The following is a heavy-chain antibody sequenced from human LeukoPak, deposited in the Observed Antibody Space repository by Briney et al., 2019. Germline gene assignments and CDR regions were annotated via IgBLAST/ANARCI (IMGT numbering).Heavy chain of an antibody. Sequence: GGSLRLSCAASGFTFSSYWMSWVRQAPGKGLEWVANIKQDGSEKYYVDSVKGRFTISRDNAKNSLYLQMNSLRAEDTAVYYCARDLGAAAGPPPYYFDYWGQGTLVTVSS. V-gene: IGHV3-7*01. CDR2: IKQDGSEK. J-gene: IGHJ4*02. CDR3: ARDLGAAAGPPPYYFDY. CDR1: GFTFSSYW. D-gene: IGHD6-13*01.